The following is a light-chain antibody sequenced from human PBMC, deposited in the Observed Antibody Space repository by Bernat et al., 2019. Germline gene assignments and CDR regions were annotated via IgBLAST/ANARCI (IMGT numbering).Light chain of an antibody. CDR3: SAWYSRLSAYV. J-gene: IGLJ1*01. Sequence: QAGLTQPPSVSKDLRQTATLTCTGNSNNVGNQGAAWLQQHQGHPPKLLSYRNNDRPSGISERFSASRSGNTASLTITGLQPEDEADYYCSAWYSRLSAYVFGTGTKVTVL. CDR1: SNNVGNQG. CDR2: RNN. V-gene: IGLV10-54*04.